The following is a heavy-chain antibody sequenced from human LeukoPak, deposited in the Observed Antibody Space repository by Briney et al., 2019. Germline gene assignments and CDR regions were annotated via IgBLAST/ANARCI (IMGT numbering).Heavy chain of an antibody. CDR2: ISYDVSNK. CDR1: GFTFSSYA. D-gene: IGHD3-9*01. J-gene: IGHJ1*01. CDR3: ARDRSESDYDILTGYGGLQH. Sequence: GGSLRLSCAASGFTFSSYAMHWVRQAPGKGLEWVAVISYDVSNKYYADSVKGRFTISRDNSKNTLYLQMNSLRAEDTAVYYCARDRSESDYDILTGYGGLQHWGQGTLVTVSS. V-gene: IGHV3-30-3*01.